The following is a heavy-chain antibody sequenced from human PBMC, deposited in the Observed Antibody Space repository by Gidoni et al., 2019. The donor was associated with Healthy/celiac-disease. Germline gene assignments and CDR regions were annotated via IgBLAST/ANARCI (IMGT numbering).Heavy chain of an antibody. CDR2: IWYYGSNK. Sequence: QVQLVESGGGVVQPGRSLRLSCAASGFTFRSYGMHWVRQAPGKGLEWVAVIWYYGSNKYCADSVKGRSTISRDNSKNTLYLQMNSLRAEDTAVYYCARGITIFGVVIRSTSGMDVWGQGTTVTVSS. J-gene: IGHJ6*02. D-gene: IGHD3-3*01. CDR3: ARGITIFGVVIRSTSGMDV. CDR1: GFTFRSYG. V-gene: IGHV3-33*01.